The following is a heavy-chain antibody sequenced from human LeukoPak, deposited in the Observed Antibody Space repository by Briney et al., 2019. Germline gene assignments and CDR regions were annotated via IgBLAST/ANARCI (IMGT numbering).Heavy chain of an antibody. Sequence: GGSLRLSCAASEFIFSAYEMNWVRQAPGKGLEWVSYISSSGSTIYYADSVKGRFTISRDNANKSLYLQMNSLRAEDTAVYYCARVYSSGWTYWGQGTLVTVSS. D-gene: IGHD6-19*01. CDR2: ISSSGSTI. CDR1: EFIFSAYE. J-gene: IGHJ4*02. CDR3: ARVYSSGWTY. V-gene: IGHV3-48*03.